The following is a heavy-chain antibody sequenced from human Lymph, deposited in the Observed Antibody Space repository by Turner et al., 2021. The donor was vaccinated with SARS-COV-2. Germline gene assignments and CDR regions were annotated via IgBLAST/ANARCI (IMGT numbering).Heavy chain of an antibody. D-gene: IGHD2-15*01. CDR2: IYHSGST. CDR3: ATKYCSGGRCSYFDY. CDR1: GGSISSSNW. V-gene: IGHV4-4*02. Sequence: QVQLQESGPGLVNPSGTLSLTCAVSGGSISSSNWWSWVRQLPGKGLEWIGEIYHSGSTNYNPYRKSRVTISVDKSKNQFSLKLSSVTAADTAVYYCATKYCSGGRCSYFDYWGQGTLVTVSS. J-gene: IGHJ4*02.